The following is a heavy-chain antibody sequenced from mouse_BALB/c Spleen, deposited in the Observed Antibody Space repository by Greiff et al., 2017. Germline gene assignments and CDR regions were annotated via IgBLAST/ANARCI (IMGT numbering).Heavy chain of an antibody. CDR3: ARGGYDNYFDY. Sequence: EVMLVESGGGLVKPGGSLKLSCAASGFTFSDYYMYWVRQTPEKRLEWVATISDGGSYTYYPDSVKGRFTISRDNAKNNLYLQMSSLKSEDTAMYYCARGGYDNYFDYWGQGTTLTVSS. V-gene: IGHV5-4*02. J-gene: IGHJ2*01. CDR2: ISDGGSYT. CDR1: GFTFSDYY. D-gene: IGHD2-14*01.